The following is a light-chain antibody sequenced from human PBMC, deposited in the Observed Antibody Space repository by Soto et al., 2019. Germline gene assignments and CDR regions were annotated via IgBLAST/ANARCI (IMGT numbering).Light chain of an antibody. CDR3: QQRSNWPPIT. V-gene: IGKV3-11*01. J-gene: IGKJ5*01. CDR1: QSVSSY. CDR2: DAS. Sequence: DIFLTQSPSTLSLSPGAIATLSCRASQSVSSYLAWYQQKPGQAPRLLIYDASNRATGIPARFSGSGSGTDFTLTISSLEPEDFAVYYCQQRSNWPPITFGQGTRLEIK.